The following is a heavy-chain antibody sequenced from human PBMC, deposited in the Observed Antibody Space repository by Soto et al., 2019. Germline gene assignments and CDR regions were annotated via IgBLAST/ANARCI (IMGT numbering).Heavy chain of an antibody. CDR3: ARGLRFGQNYYYYYGMDV. CDR1: GYTFTSYD. D-gene: IGHD3-10*01. Sequence: ASVKVSCKVSGYTFTSYDIYWVRQATGQGLEWMGWMNPNTGNSGYAQKFQGRVTMTSDTSISTAHMELSSLRSEDTAVYYCARGLRFGQNYYYYYGMDVWGQGTTVTV. CDR2: MNPNTGNS. V-gene: IGHV1-8*01. J-gene: IGHJ6*02.